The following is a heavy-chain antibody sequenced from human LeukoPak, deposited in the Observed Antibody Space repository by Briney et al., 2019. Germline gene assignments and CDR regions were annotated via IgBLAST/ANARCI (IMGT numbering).Heavy chain of an antibody. CDR2: IKQDGSEK. Sequence: PGGSLRLSCAASGFTFNSYWMSWVRQAPGKGLEWVANIKQDGSEKYYVDSVKGRFTISRDNAKNSLYLQMNSLRAEDTAVYYCASGTADWFDPWGQGTLVTVSS. D-gene: IGHD6-13*01. J-gene: IGHJ5*02. CDR1: GFTFNSYW. CDR3: ASGTADWFDP. V-gene: IGHV3-7*01.